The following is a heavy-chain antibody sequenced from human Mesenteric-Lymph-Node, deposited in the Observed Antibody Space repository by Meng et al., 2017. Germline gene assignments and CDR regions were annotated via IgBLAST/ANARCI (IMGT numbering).Heavy chain of an antibody. CDR3: ARDYKDYGSGSSTFDY. CDR2: ISYDGSNK. V-gene: IGHV3-30*04. J-gene: IGHJ4*02. Sequence: GGSLRLSCAASGFTFSSYAMHWVRQAPGKGLEWVAVISYDGSNKYYADSVKGRFTISRDNSKNTLYLQMNSLRAEDTAVYYCARDYKDYGSGSSTFDYWGQGTLVTVSS. CDR1: GFTFSSYA. D-gene: IGHD3-10*01.